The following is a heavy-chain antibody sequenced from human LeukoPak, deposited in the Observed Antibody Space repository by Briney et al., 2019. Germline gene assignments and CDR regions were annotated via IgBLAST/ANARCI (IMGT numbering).Heavy chain of an antibody. V-gene: IGHV3-74*01. Sequence: GGSLRLSCAASGFTFSSYWMHWVRQGPGKGLVWVSRINSDGSSTDYADSVKGRFTISRENAKNSLYLQMNSLRAGDTAVYYCARGLRYFGSYDAFDIWGQGTMVTVSS. CDR1: GFTFSSYW. CDR2: INSDGSST. D-gene: IGHD3-9*01. CDR3: ARGLRYFGSYDAFDI. J-gene: IGHJ3*02.